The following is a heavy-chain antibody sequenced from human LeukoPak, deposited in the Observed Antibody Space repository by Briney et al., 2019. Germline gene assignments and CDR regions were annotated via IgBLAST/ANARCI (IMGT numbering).Heavy chain of an antibody. J-gene: IGHJ4*02. D-gene: IGHD3/OR15-3a*01. Sequence: PGGSLRLSCAASGVTVSDNYMSWVRQAPGKGLDWVSIIYPNGRTYYTDSVKGRVTISRDKSKNTLHLQMNSLTVEDTAVSYCARAWTGDYWGQGTLVTVSS. CDR3: ARAWTGDY. V-gene: IGHV3-53*01. CDR1: GVTVSDNY. CDR2: IYPNGRT.